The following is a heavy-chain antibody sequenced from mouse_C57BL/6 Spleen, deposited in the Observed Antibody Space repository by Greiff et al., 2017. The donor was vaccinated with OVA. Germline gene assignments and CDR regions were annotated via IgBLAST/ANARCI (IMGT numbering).Heavy chain of an antibody. V-gene: IGHV1-18*01. J-gene: IGHJ4*01. Sequence: VQLQQSGPELVKPGASVKIPCKASGYTFTDYYMDWVKQSPGQSLEWIGDINPNDGGTIYNQKFKGKATLTVDKSSSTAYMQLRSLTSEDTAVSYCTGGYGSGTYYAMDYWGQGTSVTVSS. CDR3: TGGYGSGTYYAMDY. CDR1: GYTFTDYY. CDR2: INPNDGGT. D-gene: IGHD1-1*01.